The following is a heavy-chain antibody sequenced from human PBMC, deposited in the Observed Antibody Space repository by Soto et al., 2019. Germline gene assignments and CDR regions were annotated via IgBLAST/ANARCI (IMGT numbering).Heavy chain of an antibody. Sequence: ASVKVSCKASGYTFNTYGITWVRQAPGLGLEWMGWISAYNGNTNYGQKFQGRVTMTTDTSTTTAYMELRSLRSDDTAVYFCARDFGNHLSAPGAVFDSWGQGTLVTVSS. V-gene: IGHV1-18*01. D-gene: IGHD3-16*01. CDR1: GYTFNTYG. J-gene: IGHJ4*02. CDR3: ARDFGNHLSAPGAVFDS. CDR2: ISAYNGNT.